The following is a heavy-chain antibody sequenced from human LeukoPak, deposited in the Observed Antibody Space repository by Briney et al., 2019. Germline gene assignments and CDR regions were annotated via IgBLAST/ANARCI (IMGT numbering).Heavy chain of an antibody. CDR3: ARHASYIVVVVAATNWFDP. V-gene: IGHV4-39*01. J-gene: IGHJ5*02. CDR1: ASSISSSSDY. Sequence: SSETLSLTCTVFASSISSSSDYWGWIRQPPGKGLEWVGSIFYSGSTYYNPSLQSRVTISVDTSKNQFSLELSSLTAADTAVYYCARHASYIVVVVAATNWFDPWGQGTLVTVSS. D-gene: IGHD2-15*01. CDR2: IFYSGST.